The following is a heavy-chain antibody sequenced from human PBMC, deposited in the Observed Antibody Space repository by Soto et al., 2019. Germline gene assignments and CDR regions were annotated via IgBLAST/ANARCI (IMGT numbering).Heavy chain of an antibody. CDR3: ARWTYCGGDCYWLDF. D-gene: IGHD2-21*02. J-gene: IGHJ4*02. Sequence: SETLSLTCTVSGGSISSYYWSWIRQPPGKGLEWIGYIYYSGSANYDPSLRSRVTISLNTSKNQFSLNLNSVTAADTAIYYCARWTYCGGDCYWLDFWGQGTLVTVSS. CDR1: GGSISSYY. V-gene: IGHV4-59*01. CDR2: IYYSGSA.